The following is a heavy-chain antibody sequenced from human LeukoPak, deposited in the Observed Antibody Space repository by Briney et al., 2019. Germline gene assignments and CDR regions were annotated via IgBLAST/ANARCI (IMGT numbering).Heavy chain of an antibody. V-gene: IGHV3-53*01. D-gene: IGHD3-22*01. CDR3: ARARGITMIGRLAFDI. CDR2: IYSGGST. J-gene: IGHJ3*02. CDR1: GFTVSSNY. Sequence: GGSLRLSCAASGFTVSSNYMSWVRQAPGKGLEWVSVIYSGGSTYYADSVKGRFTISRDNSKNTLYLQMNSLRAEDTAVYYCARARGITMIGRLAFDIWGQGTMVTVSS.